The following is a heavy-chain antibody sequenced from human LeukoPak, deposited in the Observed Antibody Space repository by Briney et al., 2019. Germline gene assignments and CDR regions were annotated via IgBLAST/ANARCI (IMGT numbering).Heavy chain of an antibody. D-gene: IGHD6-6*01. V-gene: IGHV1-2*04. CDR1: GYTFTGYY. J-gene: IGHJ4*02. Sequence: GASVKVSCKASGYTFTGYYMHRVRQAPGQGLEWMGWINPNSGGTNYAQKFQGWVTTTRDTSISTAYMELSRLRSDDTAVYYCARDGAARPSPYYFDYWGQGTLVTVSS. CDR2: INPNSGGT. CDR3: ARDGAARPSPYYFDY.